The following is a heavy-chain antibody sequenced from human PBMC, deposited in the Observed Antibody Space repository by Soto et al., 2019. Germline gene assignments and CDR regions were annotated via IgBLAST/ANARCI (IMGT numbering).Heavy chain of an antibody. CDR2: ISHTSHYM. CDR1: GFTFSDAY. V-gene: IGHV3-11*05. CDR3: AKTVGLGPFGHFTI. J-gene: IGHJ2*01. D-gene: IGHD1-26*01. Sequence: QEQLVESGGGLVKPGGSLRLSCAASGFTFSDAYMSWIRQAPGKGLEGVSYISHTSHYMKDSDSVEGRFTVSRDNAKNSLYLHMKSLRAEDTAVYYCAKTVGLGPFGHFTIWGRGTLVIVSS.